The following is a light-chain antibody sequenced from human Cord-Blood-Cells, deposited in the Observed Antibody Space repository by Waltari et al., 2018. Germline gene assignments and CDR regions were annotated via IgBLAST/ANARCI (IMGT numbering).Light chain of an antibody. CDR3: QQSYSTPPT. J-gene: IGKJ4*01. CDR2: AAS. Sequence: DIQVNQSPSPLSAFVGDRVPLTCRASQNITSYLNWYQQKPGKAPKLLIYAASSLQSGVPSRFSGSGSGTDFTLTISSLQPEDVATYYCQQSYSTPPTFGGGTKVEIK. CDR1: QNITSY. V-gene: IGKV1-39*01.